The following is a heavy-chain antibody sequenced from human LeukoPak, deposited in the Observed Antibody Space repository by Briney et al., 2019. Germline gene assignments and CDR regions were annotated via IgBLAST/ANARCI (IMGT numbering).Heavy chain of an antibody. V-gene: IGHV3-7*03. Sequence: GGSLRLSCAASGFTISSYAMNWVRQAPGKGLEWVANIKQDGSEKYYVDSVKGRFTISRDNAKNSLYLQMNSLRAEDTAVYYCARDGPYSSYDYWGQGTLVTVSS. D-gene: IGHD6-19*01. CDR3: ARDGPYSSYDY. CDR2: IKQDGSEK. J-gene: IGHJ4*02. CDR1: GFTISSYA.